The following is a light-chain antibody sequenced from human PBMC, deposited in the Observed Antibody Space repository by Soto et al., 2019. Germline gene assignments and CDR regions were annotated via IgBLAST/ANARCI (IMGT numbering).Light chain of an antibody. V-gene: IGKV3-15*01. CDR1: ERVSTN. CDR3: QQHSIWRT. Sequence: EIEMTQSPATLSLAPGERVTLSCRASERVSTNLAGDQQKPGQGPRLLIYGASTRATGIPARFSGSGPRTEFTLPISGLQPEDFAVYYCQQHSIWRTFGQGTNVDLK. J-gene: IGKJ1*01. CDR2: GAS.